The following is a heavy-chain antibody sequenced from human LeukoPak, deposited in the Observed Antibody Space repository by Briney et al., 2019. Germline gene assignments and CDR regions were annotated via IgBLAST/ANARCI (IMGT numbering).Heavy chain of an antibody. CDR3: ARDLYYDFWSGYYPWYYYGMDV. CDR2: ISSSSSYI. Sequence: GGSLRLSCAASGFTFSSYSMNWVRQAPGKGLEWVSSISSSSSYIYYADSVKGRFTISRDNAKNSLYLQMSSLRAEDTAVYYCARDLYYDFWSGYYPWYYYGMDVWGQGTTVTVSS. D-gene: IGHD3-3*01. V-gene: IGHV3-21*01. CDR1: GFTFSSYS. J-gene: IGHJ6*02.